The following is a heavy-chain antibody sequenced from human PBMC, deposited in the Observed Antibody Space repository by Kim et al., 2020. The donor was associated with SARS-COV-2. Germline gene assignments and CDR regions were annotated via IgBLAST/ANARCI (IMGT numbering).Heavy chain of an antibody. J-gene: IGHJ6*02. Sequence: GASLKISCKGSGYSFTSYWIGWVRQMPGKGLEWMGIIYPGDSDTRYSPSFQGQVTISADKSISTAYVQWSSLKASDTAMYYCARLTPEPEPAAYYYYGMDVWGQGTTVTVSS. CDR2: IYPGDSDT. CDR1: GYSFTSYW. D-gene: IGHD6-25*01. CDR3: ARLTPEPEPAAYYYYGMDV. V-gene: IGHV5-51*01.